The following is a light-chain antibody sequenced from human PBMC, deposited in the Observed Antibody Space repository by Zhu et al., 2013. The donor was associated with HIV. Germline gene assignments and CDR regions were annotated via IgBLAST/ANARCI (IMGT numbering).Light chain of an antibody. CDR3: QQLSNYPLT. CDR2: AAS. J-gene: IGKJ4*01. V-gene: IGKV1-6*01. CDR1: QGIRND. Sequence: AIQMTQSPSSLSASVGDRVTITCRASQGIRNDLGWYQQKPGKAPNLLIYAASTLQSGVPSRFSGSGSGTDFTLTISSLQPEDFATYYCQQLSNYPLTFGGGTEGGDX.